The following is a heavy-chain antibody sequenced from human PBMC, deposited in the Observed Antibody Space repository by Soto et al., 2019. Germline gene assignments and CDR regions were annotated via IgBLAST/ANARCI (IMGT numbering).Heavy chain of an antibody. D-gene: IGHD3-16*01. Sequence: QVQLVQSGDEVKKPGASVKVSCKASGYIFVNYGIAWVRQAPGQGLEWMGWISPYTGNTYSASKVQGRLTMTTDTATSRAYMDQGSMTAYDTAVYYCAMVDNYVTPTPQDVWGQGTTVTVSS. CDR3: AMVDNYVTPTPQDV. CDR2: ISPYTGNT. CDR1: GYIFVNYG. V-gene: IGHV1-18*01. J-gene: IGHJ6*02.